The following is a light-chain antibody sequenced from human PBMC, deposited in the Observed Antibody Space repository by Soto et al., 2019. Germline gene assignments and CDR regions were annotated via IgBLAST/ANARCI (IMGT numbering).Light chain of an antibody. CDR2: DNN. J-gene: IGLJ1*01. CDR3: GSWDSSLSAYV. CDR1: SSNIGNNY. V-gene: IGLV1-51*01. Sequence: QSVLTQPPSVSAAPGKQVTISCSGSSSNIGNNYVSWYQQLPGTAPKLLIYDNNKRPSGIPDRFSGSKSGTSATLGITGLQTGDESDYYCGSWDSSLSAYVFGTGTKVTVL.